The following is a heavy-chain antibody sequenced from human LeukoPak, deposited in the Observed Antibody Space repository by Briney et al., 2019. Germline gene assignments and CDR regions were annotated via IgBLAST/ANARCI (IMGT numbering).Heavy chain of an antibody. D-gene: IGHD4-11*01. CDR3: ARAPVTVKDSFDI. V-gene: IGHV4-4*07. CDR2: IYTSGST. Sequence: IPSETLSLTCTVSGGSISSYYWSWIRQPAGKGLEWIGRIYTSGSTNYNPSLKSRVTMSVDTSKNQFSLKLRSMTAADTAVYYCARAPVTVKDSFDIWGQGTMVTVSS. J-gene: IGHJ3*02. CDR1: GGSISSYY.